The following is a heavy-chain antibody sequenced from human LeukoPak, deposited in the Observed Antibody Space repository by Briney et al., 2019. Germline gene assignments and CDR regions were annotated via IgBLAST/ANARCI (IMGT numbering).Heavy chain of an antibody. CDR3: AKDRIPDGRYSIDF. D-gene: IGHD5-24*01. CDR1: GFTFYTYA. J-gene: IGHJ4*02. CDR2: IIGNGGDI. V-gene: IGHV3-23*01. Sequence: GGSLRLSCAASGFTFYTYAMNWVRQAPGKGLEWVSVIIGNGGDIHYAGSVRGRFTISRDNSKNTLYLQMNSLRVEDTAVYYCAKDRIPDGRYSIDFWGPGTLVTVSS.